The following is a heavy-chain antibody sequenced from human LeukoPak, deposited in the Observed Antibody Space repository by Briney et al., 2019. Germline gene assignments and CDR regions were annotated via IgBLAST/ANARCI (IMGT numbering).Heavy chain of an antibody. Sequence: SETLSLTCAVSGGSISSSNWWSWVRQPPGKGLEWIGEIYHSGSTNYNPSLKSRVTISVDTSKNQFSLKLSSVTAADTAVYYCAREARGIQLWSYYYYGMDVWGQGTTVTVSS. V-gene: IGHV4-4*02. D-gene: IGHD5-18*01. CDR3: AREARGIQLWSYYYYGMDV. J-gene: IGHJ6*02. CDR1: GGSISSSNW. CDR2: IYHSGST.